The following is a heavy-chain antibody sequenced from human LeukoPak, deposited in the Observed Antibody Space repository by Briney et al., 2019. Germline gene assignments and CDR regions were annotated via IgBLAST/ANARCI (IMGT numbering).Heavy chain of an antibody. D-gene: IGHD6-6*01. CDR3: ARDPPSSETAVDI. J-gene: IGHJ3*02. Sequence: SSISSSSSYIYYADSVKGRFTISRDNAKNSLYLQMNSLRAEDTAVYYCARDPPSSETAVDIWGQGTMVTVSS. V-gene: IGHV3-21*01. CDR2: ISSSSSYI.